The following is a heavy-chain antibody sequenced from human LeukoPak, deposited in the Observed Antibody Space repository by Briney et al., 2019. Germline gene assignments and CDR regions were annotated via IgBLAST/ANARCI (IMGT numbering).Heavy chain of an antibody. CDR3: ATYRQVLLPFES. J-gene: IGHJ4*02. Sequence: GGSLTLSCAASGFTFDCRGMHWVRQAPGKGLEWVAFIRNVGNDKYYADSVKGRFFISRDNSKSTLSLQMNSLRAEDTAIYYCATYRQVLLPFESWGQGTLVTVSS. V-gene: IGHV3-30*02. D-gene: IGHD2-8*02. CDR2: IRNVGNDK. CDR1: GFTFDCRG.